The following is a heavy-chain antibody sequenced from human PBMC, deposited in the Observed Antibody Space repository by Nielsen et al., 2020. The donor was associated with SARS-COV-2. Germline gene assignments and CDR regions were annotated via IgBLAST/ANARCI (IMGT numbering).Heavy chain of an antibody. V-gene: IGHV3-23*01. CDR3: ARDDVEPRYCSGGDCHSTYYYYGMDV. D-gene: IGHD2-15*01. Sequence: GESLKISCAASGFTFSTYWINWVRQAPGKGLEWVSTLSGNGGRTYYADSVKGRFTISRDNSKNTLYLQMSSLRAEDTAIYYCARDDVEPRYCSGGDCHSTYYYYGMDVWDQGTTVTVSS. CDR1: GFTFSTYW. CDR2: LSGNGGRT. J-gene: IGHJ6*02.